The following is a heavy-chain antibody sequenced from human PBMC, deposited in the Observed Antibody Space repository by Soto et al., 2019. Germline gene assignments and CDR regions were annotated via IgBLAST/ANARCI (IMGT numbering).Heavy chain of an antibody. CDR1: GGSVSSYY. Sequence: QVQLQESRPGLVKPSETLSLSCTVSGGSVSSYYWSWIRHSPGKGLEWIGYIYYSGNTNYNPSLKSRVTISVDTSKNQFSLNLTSVTVTDTAVYYCAGTIFVSFYYYMDVWVKGTTVTVSS. V-gene: IGHV4-59*08. CDR3: AGTIFVSFYYYMDV. D-gene: IGHD3-3*01. J-gene: IGHJ6*03. CDR2: IYYSGNT.